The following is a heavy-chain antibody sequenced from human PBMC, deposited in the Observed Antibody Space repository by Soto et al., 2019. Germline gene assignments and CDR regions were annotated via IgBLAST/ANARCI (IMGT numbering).Heavy chain of an antibody. CDR2: IYPGDSDT. J-gene: IGHJ3*02. Sequence: GESLKISCKGSGYSFTSYWIGWVRQMPGKGLEWMGIIYPGDSDTRYSTSFQGQVTISADKSISTAYLQWSSLKASDTAMYYCARQNDSSGDAFDIWGQGTMVTVSS. CDR3: ARQNDSSGDAFDI. D-gene: IGHD3-22*01. CDR1: GYSFTSYW. V-gene: IGHV5-51*01.